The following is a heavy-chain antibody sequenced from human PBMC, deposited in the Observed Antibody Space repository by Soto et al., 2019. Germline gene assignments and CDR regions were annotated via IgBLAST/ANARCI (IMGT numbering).Heavy chain of an antibody. J-gene: IGHJ4*02. Sequence: ASVKVSCKASGYTFTNYGISWVRQAPGQGLEWMGWISAYNGKTNYAQKFQGRVTITADKSTSTAYMELSSLRSEDTAVYYCARETYYYGSGSPNYFDYWGQGTLVTVSS. CDR1: GYTFTNYG. CDR2: ISAYNGKT. V-gene: IGHV1-18*01. D-gene: IGHD3-10*01. CDR3: ARETYYYGSGSPNYFDY.